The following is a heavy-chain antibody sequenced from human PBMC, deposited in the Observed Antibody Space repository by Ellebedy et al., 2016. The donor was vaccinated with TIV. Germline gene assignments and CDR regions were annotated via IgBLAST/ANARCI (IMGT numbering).Heavy chain of an antibody. CDR3: ARDHYSGNYEYNWFDP. D-gene: IGHD3-22*01. Sequence: PGGSLRLSCVVSGFTVSSNYMTWVRQAPGKGLEWVSVIYSRGSTVYADSVKGRFTISRDTSENTLYLEMNSLRVDDTAIYYCARDHYSGNYEYNWFDPWGQGTLVTVSS. V-gene: IGHV3-53*01. CDR1: GFTVSSNY. CDR2: IYSRGST. J-gene: IGHJ5*02.